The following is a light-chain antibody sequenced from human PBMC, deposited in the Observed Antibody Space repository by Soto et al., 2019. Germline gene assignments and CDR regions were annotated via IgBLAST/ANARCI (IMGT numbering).Light chain of an antibody. CDR1: SSDVGGYNL. CDR2: DVT. J-gene: IGLJ1*01. CDR3: YSYAGTYTFYV. Sequence: QSAPTQPRSVSGSPGQSVTISCTGTSSDVGGYNLVSWYQQHPGKAPKLMIYDVTKRPSGVPDRFSGSKSGNTASLTIYGLQADDEADYYCYSYAGTYTFYVFGTGTKLTV. V-gene: IGLV2-11*01.